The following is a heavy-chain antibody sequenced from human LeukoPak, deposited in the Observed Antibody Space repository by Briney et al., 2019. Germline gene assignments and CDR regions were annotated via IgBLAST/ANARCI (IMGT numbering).Heavy chain of an antibody. J-gene: IGHJ4*02. CDR1: GGSISSSNYY. CDR3: ARGLGGSSACFGY. Sequence: PSETLSLTCTVSGGSISSSNYYWGWIRQPPGKGLEWIGSIYYSGSTYYNPSLKSRVTISVDTSKNQLSLKLNSVTAADTAVYYCARGLGGSSACFGYWGQGTLVTVSS. V-gene: IGHV4-39*07. D-gene: IGHD6-19*01. CDR2: IYYSGST.